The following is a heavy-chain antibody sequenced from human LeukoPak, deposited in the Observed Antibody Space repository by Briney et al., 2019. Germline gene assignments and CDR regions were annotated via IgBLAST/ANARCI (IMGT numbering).Heavy chain of an antibody. CDR2: IYPSGST. D-gene: IGHD5-24*01. V-gene: IGHV4-4*07. J-gene: IGHJ4*02. CDR1: GGSISSDH. Sequence: SETLSLICTVSGGSISSDHWSWIRQPAGKGLEWIGRIYPSGSTNNNPSLKSRVTMSVDTSKNQLSLKLTSVTAVDTAVYYCARRDGDYWGQGTLVTVSS. CDR3: ARRDGDY.